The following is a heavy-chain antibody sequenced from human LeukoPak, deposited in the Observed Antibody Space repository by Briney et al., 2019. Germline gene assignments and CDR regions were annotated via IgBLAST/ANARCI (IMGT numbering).Heavy chain of an antibody. D-gene: IGHD5-18*01. J-gene: IGHJ4*02. Sequence: GASVKVSCKASGGTFSSYAISWVRQAPGQGLEWMGWISAYNGNTNYAQKLQGRVTMTTDTSTSTAYMELRSLRSDDTAVYYCARADTAMVPKGYFDYWGQGTLVTVSS. V-gene: IGHV1-18*01. CDR2: ISAYNGNT. CDR3: ARADTAMVPKGYFDY. CDR1: GGTFSSYA.